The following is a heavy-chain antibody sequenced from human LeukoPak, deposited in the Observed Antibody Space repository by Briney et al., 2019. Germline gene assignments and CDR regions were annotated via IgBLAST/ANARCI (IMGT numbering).Heavy chain of an antibody. J-gene: IGHJ3*02. CDR3: ARQGVDTAMEDAFDI. CDR1: GGSFSGYY. CDR2: INHIGST. V-gene: IGHV4-34*01. Sequence: SETLSLTCAVYGGSFSGYYWSWVRQPPGKGLEWIGEINHIGSTNYNPSLKSRVTISVDASKNQSSLKLSSVTAADTAVYYCARQGVDTAMEDAFDIWGQGTMITVSS. D-gene: IGHD5-18*01.